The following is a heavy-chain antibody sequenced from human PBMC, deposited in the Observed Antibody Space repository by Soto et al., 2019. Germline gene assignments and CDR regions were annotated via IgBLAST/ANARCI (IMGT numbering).Heavy chain of an antibody. CDR1: GGSISSYY. V-gene: IGHV4-59*12. D-gene: IGHD3-3*01. Sequence: SETLSLTCTVSGGSISSYYWSWIRQPPGKGLEWIGDIYYSGSTNYNPSLKSRVTISVDTSKNQFSLKLSSVTAADTAVYYCARERPSRGSDFWSGFLVNYGMDVWGQGTTVTVSS. CDR2: IYYSGST. J-gene: IGHJ6*02. CDR3: ARERPSRGSDFWSGFLVNYGMDV.